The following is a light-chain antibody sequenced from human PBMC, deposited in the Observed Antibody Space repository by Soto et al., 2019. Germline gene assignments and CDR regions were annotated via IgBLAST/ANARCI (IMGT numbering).Light chain of an antibody. Sequence: DIQMTQSPSTLSASVGDRVTITCRASQSISSWLAWYQQKPGKAPKLLIYDASSLESGVPSRFSGSGSGTEFTLTISSLQPDEFATYYCQQYNSDSTVGQGTKVDIK. J-gene: IGKJ1*01. CDR2: DAS. V-gene: IGKV1-5*01. CDR3: QQYNSDST. CDR1: QSISSW.